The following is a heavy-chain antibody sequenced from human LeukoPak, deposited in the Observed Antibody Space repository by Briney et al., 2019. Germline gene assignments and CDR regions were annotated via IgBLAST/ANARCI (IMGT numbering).Heavy chain of an antibody. D-gene: IGHD5-18*01. CDR2: MSYSGTA. V-gene: IGHV4-39*07. CDR3: ARGRAGRGYSYVIYYYYYMDV. CDR1: SASITSRPYF. J-gene: IGHJ6*03. Sequence: KPSETLSLICTVSSASITSRPYFWAWIRQSPGKRLEWIATMSYSGTAYYNPSLKSRVTISVDTSKNQFSLKLSSVTAADTAVYYCARGRAGRGYSYVIYYYYYMDVWGKGTTVTVSS.